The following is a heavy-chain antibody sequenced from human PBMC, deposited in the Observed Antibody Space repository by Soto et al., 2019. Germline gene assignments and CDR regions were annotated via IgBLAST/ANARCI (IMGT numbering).Heavy chain of an antibody. J-gene: IGHJ3*02. Sequence: PSETLSLTCTVSGGSISSGGYYWSWIRQPPGKGLEWIGYIYYSGSTYYNPSLKSRVTISVDTSKNQFSLKLSSVTAADTAVYYCARVRMGYSSSWYSSELSKSAFDIWGQGTMVT. CDR3: ARVRMGYSSSWYSSELSKSAFDI. V-gene: IGHV4-31*02. CDR2: IYYSGST. CDR1: GGSISSGGYY. D-gene: IGHD6-13*01.